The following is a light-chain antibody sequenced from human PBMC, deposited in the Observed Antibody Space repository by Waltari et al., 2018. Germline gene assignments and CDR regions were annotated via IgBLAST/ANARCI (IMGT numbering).Light chain of an antibody. CDR1: KLVYKG. J-gene: IGLJ3*02. CDR3: QVWDSSTDHSWV. V-gene: IGLV3-21*04. Sequence: SYILTQPPSVSVAPGAPASITSRGDKLVYKGVHSYQQRPGQAPVLVISYDHDRPSGIPERFSGSKSGNTATLTIIRVEAGDAADYYCQVWDSSTDHSWVFGGGTRLTVL. CDR2: YDH.